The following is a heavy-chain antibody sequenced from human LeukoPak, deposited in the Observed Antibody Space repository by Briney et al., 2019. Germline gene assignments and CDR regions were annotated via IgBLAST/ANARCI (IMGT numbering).Heavy chain of an antibody. D-gene: IGHD2-2*01. CDR1: GFTFSTYA. Sequence: PGGSLRLSCAASGFTFSTYAMSWVRQAPGKGLEWVSTISGGFDNRYYADSVKGRFTISRDNSKNTLYLQMNSLRAEDTAVYYCAKIKGEGVPAAWYYYYMDVWGKGTTVTVSS. J-gene: IGHJ6*03. V-gene: IGHV3-23*01. CDR2: ISGGFDNR. CDR3: AKIKGEGVPAAWYYYYMDV.